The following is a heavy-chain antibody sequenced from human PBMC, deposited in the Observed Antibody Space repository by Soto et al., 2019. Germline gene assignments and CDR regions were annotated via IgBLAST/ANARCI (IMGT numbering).Heavy chain of an antibody. D-gene: IGHD2-15*01. CDR3: ARDPLLGYCSGGSCYPPWIDY. CDR1: GFTFSSYS. CDR2: ISSSSSTI. V-gene: IGHV3-48*02. Sequence: GGSLRLSCAASGFTFSSYSMNWVSQAPGKGLEWVSYISSSSSTIYYADSVKGRFTISRDNAKNSLYLQMNSLRDEDTAVYYCARDPLLGYCSGGSCYPPWIDYWGQGTLVTVSS. J-gene: IGHJ4*02.